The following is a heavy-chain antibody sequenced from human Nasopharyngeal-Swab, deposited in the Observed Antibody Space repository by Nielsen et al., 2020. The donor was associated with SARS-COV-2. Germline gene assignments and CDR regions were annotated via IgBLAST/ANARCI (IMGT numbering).Heavy chain of an antibody. D-gene: IGHD4-17*01. CDR3: AREELGGDYNWFDP. V-gene: IGHV4-61*02. J-gene: IGHJ5*02. CDR2: IYTGGST. CDR1: GGSISSGEYY. Sequence: SETLSLTCSVSGGSISSGEYYWSWIRQPAGKGLAWIGRIYTGGSTNYNPSLKSRVTISVDTSKNQFSLKLSSVTATDTALYYCAREELGGDYNWFDPWGQGTLVTVSS.